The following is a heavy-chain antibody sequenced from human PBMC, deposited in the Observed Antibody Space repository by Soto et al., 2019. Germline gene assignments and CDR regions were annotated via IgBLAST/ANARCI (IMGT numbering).Heavy chain of an antibody. CDR2: IPYNSDTT. Sequence: PGGSLRLSCAASGFSFSTLAMGWVRQAPGKGLEWVSGIPYNSDTTHYTDSVKGRFTISRDNSKSMLYLQMNGLRAEDTAVYYCAKDATRTSGWYYFDCWGQGALVTVSS. CDR1: GFSFSTLA. V-gene: IGHV3-23*01. D-gene: IGHD6-19*01. CDR3: AKDATRTSGWYYFDC. J-gene: IGHJ4*02.